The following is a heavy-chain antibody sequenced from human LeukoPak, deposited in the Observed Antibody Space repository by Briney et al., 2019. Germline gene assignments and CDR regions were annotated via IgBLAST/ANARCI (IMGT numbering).Heavy chain of an antibody. J-gene: IGHJ4*02. CDR3: ASGLWVTAIEEGPIGNNDF. V-gene: IGHV4-59*01. D-gene: IGHD2-21*02. Sequence: SETLSLTCTVSGGSISSYYWSWIRQPPGKGLEWIGYIYYSGSTNYNPSLKSRVTISVDTSKNQFSLKLNSVTAADTAVYYCASGLWVTAIEEGPIGNNDFWGQGTPVTVSS. CDR1: GGSISSYY. CDR2: IYYSGST.